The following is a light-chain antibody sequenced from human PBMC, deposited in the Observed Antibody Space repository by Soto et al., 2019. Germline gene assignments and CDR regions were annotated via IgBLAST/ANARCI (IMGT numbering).Light chain of an antibody. J-gene: IGLJ1*01. Sequence: QSVLTQPPSVSGAPGQRVTISCTGSSCNIGAGYDVHWYQQLPGTAPKLLIYVNTNRPSGVPGRFSGSKSGTSASLAITGLQAEDEADYYCQSYDSSLSGYVFGTGTKVTVL. CDR1: SCNIGAGYD. CDR2: VNT. CDR3: QSYDSSLSGYV. V-gene: IGLV1-40*01.